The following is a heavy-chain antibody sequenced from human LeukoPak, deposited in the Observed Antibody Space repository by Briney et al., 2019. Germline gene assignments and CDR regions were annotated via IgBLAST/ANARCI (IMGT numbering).Heavy chain of an antibody. V-gene: IGHV4/OR15-8*01. CDR1: GGSVITTHW. D-gene: IGHD3-3*01. Sequence: PSETLSLTCIISGGSVITTHWWNWVRQSPGKGLEWIGEIYHSGRANYNPSLESRVTISVDKSENQLSLKLTSVTAAGTAVYYCARDDGSLGVAYFDYWGQGTLVTVSS. CDR2: IYHSGRA. CDR3: ARDDGSLGVAYFDY. J-gene: IGHJ4*02.